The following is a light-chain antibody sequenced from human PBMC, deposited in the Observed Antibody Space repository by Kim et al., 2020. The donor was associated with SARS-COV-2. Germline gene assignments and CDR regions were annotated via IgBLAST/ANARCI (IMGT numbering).Light chain of an antibody. CDR2: GAS. J-gene: IGKJ2*01. Sequence: VSPGERATLSCRASQSVGSNLAWYQQKPGPAPRLLIYGASTRATGISARFSGSGSGTEFTLTISSLQSEDFAVYYCQQYNYWPPYTFGQGTKLEIK. V-gene: IGKV3-15*01. CDR3: QQYNYWPPYT. CDR1: QSVGSN.